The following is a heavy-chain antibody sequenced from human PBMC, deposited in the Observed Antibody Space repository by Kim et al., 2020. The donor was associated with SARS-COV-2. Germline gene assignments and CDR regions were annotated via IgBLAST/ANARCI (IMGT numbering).Heavy chain of an antibody. CDR3: AKSLNRWNVEYYYYYGMDV. D-gene: IGHD1-1*01. CDR1: GFTFSSYA. V-gene: IGHV3-23*01. J-gene: IGHJ6*02. CDR2: ISGSGGST. Sequence: GGSLRLSCAASGFTFSSYAMSWVRQAPGKGLEWVSAISGSGGSTYYADSVKGRFTISRDNSKNTLYLQMNSLRAEDTAVYYCAKSLNRWNVEYYYYYGMDVWGQGTTVTVPS.